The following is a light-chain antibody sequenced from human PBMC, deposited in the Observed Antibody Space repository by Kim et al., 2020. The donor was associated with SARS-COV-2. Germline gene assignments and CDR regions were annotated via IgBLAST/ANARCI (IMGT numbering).Light chain of an antibody. CDR3: QQYYSTLRT. Sequence: DIVMTQSPDSLAVSLGESATINCKSSQSVLYSSNNKNYLAWYQQKPGQPPKLLIYWASTRESGVPDRFSGSGSGTDFTLTISSLQAEDVAVYYCQQYYSTLRTFGQGTKLEI. CDR2: WAS. V-gene: IGKV4-1*01. J-gene: IGKJ2*01. CDR1: QSVLYSSNNKNY.